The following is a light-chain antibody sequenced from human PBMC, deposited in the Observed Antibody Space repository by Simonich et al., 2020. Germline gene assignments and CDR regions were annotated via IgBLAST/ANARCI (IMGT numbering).Light chain of an antibody. CDR3: SSYTSSSTLV. J-gene: IGLJ2*01. CDR1: SSDVGGYNY. CDR2: DVI. V-gene: IGLV2-14*03. Sequence: QSALTQPASVSGSPGQSITISCTGTSSDVGGYNYVSWYPQHPGKAPKLMIYDVIHRPSGVSNRFSGSKSGNTASLTISGLQAEDEADYYCSSYTSSSTLVFGGGTKLTVL.